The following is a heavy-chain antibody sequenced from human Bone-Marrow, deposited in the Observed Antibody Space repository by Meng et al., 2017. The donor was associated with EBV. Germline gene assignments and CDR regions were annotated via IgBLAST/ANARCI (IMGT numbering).Heavy chain of an antibody. D-gene: IGHD6-19*01. CDR1: XGSISSFYY. Sequence: QLQLQESGPGLVKPSXXXXLXXXVSXGSISSFYYWGWIRQPPGRGLEWIGSVHYTGSTYYSPSLKSRVTVSVDTSKNQFSLRLTSVTAADTAVYYCARPFPSWQSPRLDPFGAWGQGTLVTVSS. CDR3: ARPFPSWQSPRLDPFGA. V-gene: IGHV4-39*01. J-gene: IGHJ5*02. CDR2: VHYTGST.